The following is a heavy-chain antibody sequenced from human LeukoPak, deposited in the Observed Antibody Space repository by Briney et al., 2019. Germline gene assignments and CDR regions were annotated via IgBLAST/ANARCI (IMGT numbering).Heavy chain of an antibody. CDR2: ISAYNGNT. V-gene: IGHV1-18*01. J-gene: IGHJ4*02. Sequence: GASVKVSCKASGYTFTSYGISWVRQAPGQGLEWMGWISAYNGNTNYAQKLQGRVTMTTDTSTSTAYMELRSLRSDDTAVYYCARDGIMITFGGVLPLYGGQGTLVTVSS. CDR3: ARDGIMITFGGVLPLY. D-gene: IGHD3-16*01. CDR1: GYTFTSYG.